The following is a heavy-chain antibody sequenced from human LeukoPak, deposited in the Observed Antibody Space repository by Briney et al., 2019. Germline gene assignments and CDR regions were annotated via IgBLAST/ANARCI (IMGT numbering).Heavy chain of an antibody. J-gene: IGHJ4*02. CDR2: IYYSGST. CDR1: GGSISSYY. D-gene: IGHD5-24*01. Sequence: SETLSLTCTVSGGSISSYYWSWIRQPPGKGLEWIGYIYYSGSTNYNPSLKSRVTISVDTFKNQFSLKLSSVTAADTAVYYCARRTAEMANDYWGQGTLVTVSS. CDR3: ARRTAEMANDY. V-gene: IGHV4-59*08.